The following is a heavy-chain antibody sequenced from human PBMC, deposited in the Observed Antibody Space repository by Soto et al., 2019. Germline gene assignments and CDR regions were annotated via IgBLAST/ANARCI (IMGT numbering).Heavy chain of an antibody. D-gene: IGHD3-3*01. Sequence: SQTLSLTCTVSGGSISSYYWSWIRQPPGKGLEWIGYIYYSGSTNYNPSLKSRVTISVDTSKNQFSLKLSSVTAAETAVYYCARDRLRFLDGGWDYYYYYMDVWGKGTTVTVSS. V-gene: IGHV4-59*01. CDR3: ARDRLRFLDGGWDYYYYYMDV. CDR2: IYYSGST. J-gene: IGHJ6*03. CDR1: GGSISSYY.